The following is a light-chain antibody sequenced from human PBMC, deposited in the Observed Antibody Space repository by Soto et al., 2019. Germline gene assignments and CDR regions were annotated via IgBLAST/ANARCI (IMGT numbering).Light chain of an antibody. J-gene: IGKJ4*01. V-gene: IGKV1-5*01. CDR1: QSFSTW. Sequence: DIQMTQSPSTLSASVGDRVTVSCRASQSFSTWLARYQQKPGTAPKLLLYDASNLESGVPSRFSGSGSGTEFTLTITSLQPDDFATYYCQQYYRYPLTFGGGTTVEIK. CDR3: QQYYRYPLT. CDR2: DAS.